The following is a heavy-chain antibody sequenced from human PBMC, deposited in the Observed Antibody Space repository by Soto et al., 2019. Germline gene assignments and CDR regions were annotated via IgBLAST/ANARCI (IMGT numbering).Heavy chain of an antibody. D-gene: IGHD3-9*01. Sequence: SETLSLTCTVSGGSISSYYWSWIRQPPGKGLELIGYIYYSGSTNYNPSLKSRVTISVDTSKNQFSLKLSSVTAADTAVYYCARGHSVYYDILTGPQGGWFDPWGPGPLLTLSS. CDR3: ARGHSVYYDILTGPQGGWFDP. V-gene: IGHV4-59*01. J-gene: IGHJ5*02. CDR1: GGSISSYY. CDR2: IYYSGST.